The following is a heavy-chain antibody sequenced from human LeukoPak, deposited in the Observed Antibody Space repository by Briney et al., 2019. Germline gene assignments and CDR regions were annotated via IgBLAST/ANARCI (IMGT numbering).Heavy chain of an antibody. CDR3: ARGLFIAIAAADYFDY. Sequence: PGGSLRLSCTASGFTFSSYAMSWVRQAPGKGLKWVSSISESGDTPYYADSVKGLFTISRDNSKNTLYLQMNSLRAEDTAVYYCARGLFIAIAAADYFDYWGQGTLVTVSS. CDR2: ISESGDTP. J-gene: IGHJ4*02. V-gene: IGHV3-23*01. CDR1: GFTFSSYA. D-gene: IGHD6-13*01.